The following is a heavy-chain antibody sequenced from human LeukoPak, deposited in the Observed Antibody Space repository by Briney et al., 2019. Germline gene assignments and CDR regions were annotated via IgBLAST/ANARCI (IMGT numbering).Heavy chain of an antibody. Sequence: SETLSLTCTVSGYSISSGYYWGWIRQPPGKGLEWIGSIYYSGSTYYNPSLKSRVTISVDTSKNQFSLKLSSVTAADTAVYYCARHYRTWGQGTLVTVSS. D-gene: IGHD1-14*01. V-gene: IGHV4-38-2*02. CDR3: ARHYRT. J-gene: IGHJ5*02. CDR2: IYYSGST. CDR1: GYSISSGYY.